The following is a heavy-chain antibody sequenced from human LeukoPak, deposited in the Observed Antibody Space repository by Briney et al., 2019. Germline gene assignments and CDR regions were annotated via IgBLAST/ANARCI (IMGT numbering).Heavy chain of an antibody. CDR1: GGSISSSSYF. D-gene: IGHD1-26*01. V-gene: IGHV4-39*07. CDR2: ISYSGST. Sequence: SETLSLTCTVSGGSISSSSYFWGWIRQPPGKGLEWIGSISYSGSTYYNPSVKSRVTISRDTSKNQFSLSLNSVTAADTAVYYCVRVKSGSISDSWGQGTLVTVSS. J-gene: IGHJ4*02. CDR3: VRVKSGSISDS.